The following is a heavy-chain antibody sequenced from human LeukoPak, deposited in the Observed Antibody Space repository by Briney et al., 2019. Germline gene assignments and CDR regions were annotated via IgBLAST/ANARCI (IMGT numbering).Heavy chain of an antibody. V-gene: IGHV3-21*01. CDR3: ARSWLQLGSFDY. D-gene: IGHD5-24*01. Sequence: GGSLRLSCAASGFTFSSYSMNWVRQAPGKGLDSVSSISISSSYIYYAYSVKGRFTISRDNAKNSLYLQMNSLRAEDTAVYYCARSWLQLGSFDYWGQGTLVTVSS. CDR2: ISISSSYI. J-gene: IGHJ4*02. CDR1: GFTFSSYS.